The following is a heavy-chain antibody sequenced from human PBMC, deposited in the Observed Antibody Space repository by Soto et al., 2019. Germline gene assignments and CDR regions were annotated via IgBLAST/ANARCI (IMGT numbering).Heavy chain of an antibody. Sequence: TGGSLRLSCTASGFTFGNYAMNWVRQAPGKGLEWVSSISGNSGNTYFADSVKGRFTISRDNSKNTLYLQLNSLRADDTAVYYCAKVPLSRCYFDYWGQGTLVTVS. D-gene: IGHD3-10*01. CDR1: GFTFGNYA. CDR3: AKVPLSRCYFDY. CDR2: ISGNSGNT. V-gene: IGHV3-23*01. J-gene: IGHJ4*02.